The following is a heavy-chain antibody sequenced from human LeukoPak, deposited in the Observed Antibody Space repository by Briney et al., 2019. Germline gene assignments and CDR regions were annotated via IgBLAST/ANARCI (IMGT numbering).Heavy chain of an antibody. D-gene: IGHD5-12*01. J-gene: IGHJ4*02. CDR2: INPSGGST. Sequence: ASVKVSCKASGYTFTSYYMHWVRQAPGQGLEWMGIINPSGGSTSYAQKFQGRVTLTRDTSTSTVYMELSSLRSEDTAVYYCARDHSGYDSFDYWGQGTLVTVSS. CDR3: ARDHSGYDSFDY. V-gene: IGHV1-46*01. CDR1: GYTFTSYY.